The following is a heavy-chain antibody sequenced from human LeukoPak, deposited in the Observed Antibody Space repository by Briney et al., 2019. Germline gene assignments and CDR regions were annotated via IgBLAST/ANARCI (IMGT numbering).Heavy chain of an antibody. CDR2: ISSSSSYI. Sequence: GGSLRLSCAAFGFTFSSYEMNWVRQAPGKGLEWVSYISSSSSYIYYADSVKGRFTISRDNAKNSLYLQMNSLRAEDTAVYYCARDGRDDSSGYYYVLYYMDVWGKGTTVTVSS. V-gene: IGHV3-21*05. J-gene: IGHJ6*03. D-gene: IGHD3-22*01. CDR3: ARDGRDDSSGYYYVLYYMDV. CDR1: GFTFSSYE.